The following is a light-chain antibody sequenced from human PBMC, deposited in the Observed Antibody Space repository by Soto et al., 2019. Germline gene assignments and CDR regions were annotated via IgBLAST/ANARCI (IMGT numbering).Light chain of an antibody. CDR2: EVT. CDR1: SSDIGGYNY. J-gene: IGLJ1*01. Sequence: SVLTQPASVSGSPGQSITISCTGTSSDIGGYNYVSWYQQHPGKAPKLMISEVTNRPSGVSNRFSGSKSGNTASLTISGLQTEDEADYYCCSYTTTRTPFVFGTGTKVTVL. CDR3: CSYTTTRTPFV. V-gene: IGLV2-14*01.